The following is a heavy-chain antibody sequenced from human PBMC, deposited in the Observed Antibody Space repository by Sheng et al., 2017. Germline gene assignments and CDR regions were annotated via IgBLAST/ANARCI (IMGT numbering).Heavy chain of an antibody. CDR2: IQNDGSNI. CDR3: VKGLGPDSYSPDY. Sequence: QVQLVESGGGVVQPGGSRRDSPVQRLDSPSVAMPCTGSARLQARGVEWVALIQNDGSNIYYADSVKGRFTISRDNSKNTLYLQMNSLRVEDTAVYYCVKGLGPDSYSPDYWGQGTLVTVSS. V-gene: IGHV3-30*02. D-gene: IGHD3-10*01. CDR1: DSPSVAMP. J-gene: IGHJ4*02.